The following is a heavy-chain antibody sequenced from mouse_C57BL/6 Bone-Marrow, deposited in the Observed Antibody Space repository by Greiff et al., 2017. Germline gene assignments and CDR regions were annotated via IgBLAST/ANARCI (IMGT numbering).Heavy chain of an antibody. J-gene: IGHJ2*01. D-gene: IGHD1-1*01. Sequence: EVQLQQSGAELVRPGASVKLSCTASGFNIKDDYMHWVKQRPEQGLEWIGWIDPENCDTEYASKFQGKATITADTSSNTAYLQLSSLTSEDTAVYYCTTWTVVAISDYWGQGTTLTVSS. CDR2: IDPENCDT. CDR1: GFNIKDDY. CDR3: TTWTVVAISDY. V-gene: IGHV14-4*01.